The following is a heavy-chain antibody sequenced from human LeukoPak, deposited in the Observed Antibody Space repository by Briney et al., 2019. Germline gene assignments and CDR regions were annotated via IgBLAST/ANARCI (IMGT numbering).Heavy chain of an antibody. CDR2: IYYSGST. D-gene: IGHD2-2*01. J-gene: IGHJ4*02. Sequence: SETLSLTCTVSGGSISSSSYYWGWLRQPPGKGLEWIGSIYYSGSTYYNPSLKSRVTISVDTSKNQLSLKLSSVTAADTAVYYCASETDCSSTSCYFPNYWGQGTLVTFSS. CDR3: ASETDCSSTSCYFPNY. CDR1: GGSISSSSYY. V-gene: IGHV4-39*01.